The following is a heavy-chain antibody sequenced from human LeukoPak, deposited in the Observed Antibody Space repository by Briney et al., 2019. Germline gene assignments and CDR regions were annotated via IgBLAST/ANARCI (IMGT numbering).Heavy chain of an antibody. J-gene: IGHJ4*02. D-gene: IGHD3-22*01. V-gene: IGHV3-23*01. CDR2: ISGGGGST. Sequence: GGSLRLSCAASGFTFSSHAMSWVRQAPGQGLEWVSAISGGGGSTFYADSVKGRFHISRNNSKNPLYLQMNRLRTEDTDVYYCARGAYYYDSSGYLYYLDYWGQGTLVTVSS. CDR1: GFTFSSHA. CDR3: ARGAYYYDSSGYLYYLDY.